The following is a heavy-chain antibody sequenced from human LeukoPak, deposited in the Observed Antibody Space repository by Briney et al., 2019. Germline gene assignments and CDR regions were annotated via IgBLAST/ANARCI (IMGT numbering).Heavy chain of an antibody. CDR2: AGWAGGTT. J-gene: IGHJ4*02. D-gene: IGHD3-10*02. V-gene: IGHV3-43*01. CDR1: GFTFDRYT. CDR3: AKELDTMFFDY. Sequence: GGSLRLSCATSGFTFDRYTIHWVRQAPGKGLEWVSLAGWAGGTTYYSDSVRGRFTISRDGGKNSVYLQMNSLITDGTAFYFCAKELDTMFFDYWGQGALVTVSS.